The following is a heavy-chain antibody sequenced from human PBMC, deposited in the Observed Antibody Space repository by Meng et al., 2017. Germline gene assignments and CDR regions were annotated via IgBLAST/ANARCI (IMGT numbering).Heavy chain of an antibody. CDR2: ISSSGSTI. CDR1: VSNFSDYY. V-gene: IGHV3-11*01. J-gene: IGHJ4*02. CDR3: ARGGAARPPDY. Sequence: QVHVFVSGRALVSTRLSLQSACAASVSNFSDYYVCWIRQSQGKWLEWFSYISSSGSTIYYADSVKGRFTISRDNAKNSLYLQMNSLRAEDTAVYYCARGGAARPPDYWGQGTLVTVSS. D-gene: IGHD6-6*01.